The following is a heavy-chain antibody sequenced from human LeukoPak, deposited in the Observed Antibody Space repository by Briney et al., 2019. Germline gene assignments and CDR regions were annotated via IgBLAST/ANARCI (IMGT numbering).Heavy chain of an antibody. D-gene: IGHD3-10*01. CDR2: ICYSGCT. V-gene: IGHV4-30-4*01. CDR1: GGSISCGESY. CDR3: ARWGTMVRGVHRAHFDY. J-gene: IGHJ4*02. Sequence: PSQTLSPSSTVSGGSISCGESYWSWIRQPPVECLECIGYICYSGCTYYNPSLQSRVTISVDKSKNQFSLKLSSVTAADTAVYYCARWGTMVRGVHRAHFDYWGQGTLVTVSS.